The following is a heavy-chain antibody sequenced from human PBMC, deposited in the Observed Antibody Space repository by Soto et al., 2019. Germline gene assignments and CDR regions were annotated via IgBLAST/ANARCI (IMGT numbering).Heavy chain of an antibody. V-gene: IGHV3-30*18. CDR1: GFTFSSYG. D-gene: IGHD3-3*01. J-gene: IGHJ4*02. CDR3: AKDGDFWSGYFARYFDY. Sequence: RRLSCAASGFTFSSYGMHWVRQAPGKGLEWAAVISYDGSNKYYADSVKGRFTISRDNSKNTLYLQMNSLRAEDTAVYYCAKDGDFWSGYFARYFDYWGQGTLVTAPQ. CDR2: ISYDGSNK.